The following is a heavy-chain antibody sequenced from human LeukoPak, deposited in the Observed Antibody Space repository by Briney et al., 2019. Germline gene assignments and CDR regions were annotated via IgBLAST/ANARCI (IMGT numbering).Heavy chain of an antibody. CDR1: GFTFSNYW. V-gene: IGHV3-21*06. J-gene: IGHJ4*02. CDR2: IDSSGGYM. CDR3: LRGDRRDY. Sequence: GGSLRLSCAASGFTFSNYWMTWVRQAPGKGLEWVSSIDSSGGYMFYADSVKGRFIISRDNAKDSLYLQMDSLRVEDTAVYYCLRGDRRDYWGQGTLVTVSS.